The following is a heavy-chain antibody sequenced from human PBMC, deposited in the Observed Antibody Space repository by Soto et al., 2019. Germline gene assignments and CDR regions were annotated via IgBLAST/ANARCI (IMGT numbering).Heavy chain of an antibody. Sequence: PGWSLRLSCAASGFTFSDYYMSLIRQAPGKGLEWVSYISSSGSTIYYADSVKGRFTISRDNAKNSLYLQMNSLRAEDTAVYYCARDPPYSYGYPYFEYWGKGTLVTVSS. CDR3: ARDPPYSYGYPYFEY. J-gene: IGHJ4*02. CDR1: GFTFSDYY. CDR2: ISSSGSTI. V-gene: IGHV3-11*01. D-gene: IGHD5-18*01.